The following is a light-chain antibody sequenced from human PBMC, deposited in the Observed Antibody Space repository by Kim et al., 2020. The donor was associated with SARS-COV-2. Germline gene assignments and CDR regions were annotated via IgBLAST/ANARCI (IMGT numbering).Light chain of an antibody. CDR1: NIVTKN. V-gene: IGLV3-9*01. Sequence: SYELTQPLSVSVALGQTARITCGGNNIVTKNVHWYQQKPGQAPVLVMYRDTNRPSGIPGRFSGSNSGNTATLTISRAQAGDEADYYCQVWDSSTWVFGGGTQLTV. CDR3: QVWDSSTWV. CDR2: RDT. J-gene: IGLJ3*02.